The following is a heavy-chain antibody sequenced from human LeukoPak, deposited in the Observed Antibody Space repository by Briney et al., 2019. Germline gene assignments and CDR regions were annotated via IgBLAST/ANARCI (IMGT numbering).Heavy chain of an antibody. V-gene: IGHV3-53*01. CDR2: IYSGGST. CDR1: GFVFGGNY. J-gene: IGHJ6*02. Sequence: PGGSLRLSCAASGFVFGGNYMSWARQAPGKGLEWVSVIYSGGSTYYADSVKGRFSTSRDSSTSTLFLQMDSLRVEDTAMYYCARPTDGDSTRYGMDVWGQGTTVIVSS. D-gene: IGHD2-21*02. CDR3: ARPTDGDSTRYGMDV.